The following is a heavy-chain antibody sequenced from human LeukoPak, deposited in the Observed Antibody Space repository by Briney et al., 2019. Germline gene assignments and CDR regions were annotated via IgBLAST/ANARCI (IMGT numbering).Heavy chain of an antibody. J-gene: IGHJ3*02. CDR1: GYTFPHYY. V-gene: IGHV1-46*01. CDR2: INPSGGST. Sequence: GASVKVSCKASGYTFPHYYIHWGRQAPGQRLEGMGIINPSGGSTSYAQKFQGRVTMTRDTSTSTVYMELSSLRSEDTAVYYCARERYAPGAFDIWGQGTMVTVSS. CDR3: ARERYAPGAFDI. D-gene: IGHD5-12*01.